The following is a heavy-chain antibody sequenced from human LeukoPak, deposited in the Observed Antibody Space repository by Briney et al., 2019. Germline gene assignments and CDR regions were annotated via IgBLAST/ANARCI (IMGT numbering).Heavy chain of an antibody. CDR3: TRVPKTLFGSGGYFDY. CDR2: IKYDGSET. CDR1: GFTFSNYW. V-gene: IGHV3-7*01. D-gene: IGHD2-15*01. Sequence: GGSLRLSCEASGFTFSNYWMSWVRQAPGKGLEWVANIKYDGSETYYVDSVKGRFTISRDNGKNSLYVQMNSLSAEDTAVYYCTRVPKTLFGSGGYFDYWGQGTLVTVSS. J-gene: IGHJ4*02.